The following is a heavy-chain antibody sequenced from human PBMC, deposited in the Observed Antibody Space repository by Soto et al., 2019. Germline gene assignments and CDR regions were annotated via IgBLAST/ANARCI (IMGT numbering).Heavy chain of an antibody. CDR1: GGSISSYF. J-gene: IGHJ2*01. V-gene: IGHV4-59*08. Sequence: QVQLQESGPGLVKPSETLSLTCTVSGGSISSYFWSWIRQPTGKGLEWIGYIYNSGTTNYNPSLKSRVTISADTSKNQFSLKLRSVTAADTAVYYCARHVNCDDDCPFDLWGRGTLVTVSS. CDR2: IYNSGTT. D-gene: IGHD2-21*01. CDR3: ARHVNCDDDCPFDL.